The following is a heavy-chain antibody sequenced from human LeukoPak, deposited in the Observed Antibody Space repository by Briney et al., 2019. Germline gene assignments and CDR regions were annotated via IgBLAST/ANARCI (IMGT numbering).Heavy chain of an antibody. CDR2: ISGSGGST. J-gene: IGHJ4*02. V-gene: IGHV3-23*01. D-gene: IGHD3-10*01. CDR3: AKESTRVWYYGSGSYYPFDY. CDR1: GFTFSSYA. Sequence: GGSLRLSCAASGFTFSSYAMSWVRQAPGKGLEWVSAISGSGGSTYYADSVKGRFTISRDNSKNTLYLQMNSLRAEDTAVYYCAKESTRVWYYGSGSYYPFDYWGQGTLVTVPS.